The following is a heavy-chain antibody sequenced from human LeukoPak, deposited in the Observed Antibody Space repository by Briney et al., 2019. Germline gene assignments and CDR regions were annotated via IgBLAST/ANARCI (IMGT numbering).Heavy chain of an antibody. D-gene: IGHD3-22*01. Sequence: GGSLRLSCAASGFTFSSYAMSWVRQAPGKGLEWVSAISGNSGSTYYADSVKGRFTISRDNSKNTLYLQMNSLRAEDTAVYYCAKDIGNYYDSSGYLRTMPFDYWGQGTLVTVSS. V-gene: IGHV3-23*01. J-gene: IGHJ4*02. CDR3: AKDIGNYYDSSGYLRTMPFDY. CDR1: GFTFSSYA. CDR2: ISGNSGST.